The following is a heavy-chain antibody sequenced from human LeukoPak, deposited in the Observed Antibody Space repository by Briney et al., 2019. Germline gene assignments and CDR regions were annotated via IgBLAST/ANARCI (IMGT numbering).Heavy chain of an antibody. CDR2: ISGSGGST. J-gene: IGHJ4*02. Sequence: GGSLRLSCAASGFTFSSYAMSWVRQAPGKGLEWVSAISGSGGSTCYADSVKGRFTISRDNSKNTLYLQMNSLRAEDTAVYYCAKGPSLVVAALSPCDYWGQGTLVTVSS. CDR3: AKGPSLVVAALSPCDY. CDR1: GFTFSSYA. V-gene: IGHV3-23*01. D-gene: IGHD2-15*01.